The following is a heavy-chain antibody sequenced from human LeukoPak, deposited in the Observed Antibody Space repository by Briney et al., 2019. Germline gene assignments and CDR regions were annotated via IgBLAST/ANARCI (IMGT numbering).Heavy chain of an antibody. Sequence: SVKVSCKASGFTFTSSAMQWVRQARGQRLEWIGWIVVGSGNTNYAQKFQERVTITRDMSTSTAYMELSSLRSEDTAVYYCAAGYSSSWLFSYWGQGTLVTVSS. V-gene: IGHV1-58*02. D-gene: IGHD6-13*01. CDR1: GFTFTSSA. J-gene: IGHJ4*02. CDR2: IVVGSGNT. CDR3: AAGYSSSWLFSY.